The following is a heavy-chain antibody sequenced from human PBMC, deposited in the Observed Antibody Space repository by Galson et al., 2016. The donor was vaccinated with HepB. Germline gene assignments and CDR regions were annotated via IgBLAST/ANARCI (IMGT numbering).Heavy chain of an antibody. V-gene: IGHV3-11*04. CDR1: GFTFSDYY. CDR3: AGGQWLGGYFDY. CDR2: ISGSGSTI. J-gene: IGHJ4*02. Sequence: SLRLSCAVSGFTFSDYYMNWIRQAPGKGLEWVSYISGSGSTIYYADSVKGRFTISRDNAKNSLYLQMTSLRVDDTAVYYCAGGQWLGGYFDYWGQGTLVTVSS. D-gene: IGHD6-19*01.